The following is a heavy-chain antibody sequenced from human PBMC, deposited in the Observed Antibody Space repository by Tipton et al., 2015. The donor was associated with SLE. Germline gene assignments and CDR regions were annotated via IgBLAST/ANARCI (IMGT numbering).Heavy chain of an antibody. CDR2: ISGSGSST. CDR3: AHRGTSSGYYYYFDY. V-gene: IGHV3-23*01. Sequence: GSLRLSCAASGFTFSSYAMGWVRQAPGKGLEWVSGISGSGSSTYYADSLKGRFTISRDNSKNTLYLQMNSLRAEGTAVYYCAHRGTSSGYYYYFDYWGQGTLVTVSS. J-gene: IGHJ4*02. CDR1: GFTFSSYA. D-gene: IGHD3-22*01.